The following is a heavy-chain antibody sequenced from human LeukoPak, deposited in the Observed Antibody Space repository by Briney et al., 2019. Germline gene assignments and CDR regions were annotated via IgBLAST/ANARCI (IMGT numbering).Heavy chain of an antibody. CDR1: GLTVSSNY. CDR3: ARDLSCGSGGCRDY. V-gene: IGHV3-66*01. Sequence: PGGSLRLSCAASGLTVSSNYMSWVRQAPGKGLEWVSVIYSGGSTYYADSVKGRFTISRDNSKNTLFLQMNNLRAEDTAVYYCARDLSCGSGGCRDYWGQGTVVTVSS. D-gene: IGHD2-15*01. J-gene: IGHJ4*02. CDR2: IYSGGST.